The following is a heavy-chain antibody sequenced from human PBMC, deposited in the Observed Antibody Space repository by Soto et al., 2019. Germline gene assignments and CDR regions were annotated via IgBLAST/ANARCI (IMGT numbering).Heavy chain of an antibody. Sequence: LVKVSCKXSGGTFSSYAISWVRQAPGQGLEWMGGIIPIFGTANYAQKFQGRVTITADESTSTAYMELSSLRSEDTAVYYCARADRDIVVVPAAILVGYYGMDVWGQGTTVTVSS. J-gene: IGHJ6*02. CDR3: ARADRDIVVVPAAILVGYYGMDV. CDR2: IIPIFGTA. CDR1: GGTFSSYA. D-gene: IGHD2-2*01. V-gene: IGHV1-69*13.